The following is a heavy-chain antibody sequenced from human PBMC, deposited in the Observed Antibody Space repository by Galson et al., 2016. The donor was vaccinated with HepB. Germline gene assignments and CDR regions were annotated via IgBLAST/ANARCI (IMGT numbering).Heavy chain of an antibody. J-gene: IGHJ4*02. CDR2: MNPNSGNT. D-gene: IGHD2-8*01. CDR1: GYTFINYD. Sequence: SVKVSCKASGYTFINYDISWVRQATGQGLEWMGWMNPNSGNTAYAQKFQGRVTMTRSTSTTTAYMELTNLRSEDTAVYYCARGLMLYGAGGYYFEYWGQGTPVTVSS. V-gene: IGHV1-8*01. CDR3: ARGLMLYGAGGYYFEY.